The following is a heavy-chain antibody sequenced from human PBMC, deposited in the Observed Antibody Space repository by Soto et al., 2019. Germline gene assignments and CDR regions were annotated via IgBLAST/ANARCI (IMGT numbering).Heavy chain of an antibody. V-gene: IGHV4-59*01. D-gene: IGHD5-18*01. CDR2: FHFSGST. Sequence: SETLSLTCTVSGGSINGYYWTWLRQSPTNGLEWIGYFHFSGSTNYNPSLESRLTISADTSKNQISLTLSSVTAADTAVYYCARASGYSYGYDDFFDNWGQGTLVTVSS. CDR1: GGSINGYY. CDR3: ARASGYSYGYDDFFDN. J-gene: IGHJ4*01.